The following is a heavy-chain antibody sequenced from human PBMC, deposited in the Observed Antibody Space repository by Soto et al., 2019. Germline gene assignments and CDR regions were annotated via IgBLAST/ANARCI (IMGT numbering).Heavy chain of an antibody. CDR3: ATSGLFVDTAMVGGYYGMGV. J-gene: IGHJ6*02. CDR1: GYSFTSYW. D-gene: IGHD5-18*01. Sequence: PGVSLKISCKGSGYSFTSYWIGWVRQMPGKGLEWMRIIYPGDSDTRYSPSFQGQVTISADKSISTAYLQWSSLKASDTVMYFCATSGLFVDTAMVGGYYGMGVWGQGTTVTVSS. CDR2: IYPGDSDT. V-gene: IGHV5-51*01.